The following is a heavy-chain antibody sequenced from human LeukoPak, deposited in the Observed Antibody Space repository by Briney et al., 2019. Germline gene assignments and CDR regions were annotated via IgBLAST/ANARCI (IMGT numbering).Heavy chain of an antibody. CDR1: GFTFSDYG. J-gene: IGHJ4*02. CDR2: IWSDGSNK. D-gene: IGHD6-25*01. V-gene: IGHV3-33*01. CDR3: ARASGPFDY. Sequence: GGSLRLSCAASGFTFSDYGMLWVRQAPGKGLEGVAVIWSDGSNKYYADYLKGRFTISRDNSKNTLYLQMNSLRAEDTAVYSCARASGPFDYWGQGTLVTVSS.